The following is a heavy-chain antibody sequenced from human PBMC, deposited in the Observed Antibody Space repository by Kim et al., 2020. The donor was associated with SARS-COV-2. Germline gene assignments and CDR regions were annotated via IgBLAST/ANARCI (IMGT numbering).Heavy chain of an antibody. J-gene: IGHJ6*02. CDR2: IYYSGST. V-gene: IGHV4-39*01. Sequence: SETLSLTCTVSGGSISSSGYYWGWIRQPPGKGLEWIGSIYYSGSTFYNPSLKSRVTISVDTSKNQFSLKLTSVTAADTAMYYCARQTIVYTYGLYYYYYYGLDVWGQGTTVTVSS. CDR1: GGSISSSGYY. CDR3: ARQTIVYTYGLYYYYYYGLDV. D-gene: IGHD5-18*01.